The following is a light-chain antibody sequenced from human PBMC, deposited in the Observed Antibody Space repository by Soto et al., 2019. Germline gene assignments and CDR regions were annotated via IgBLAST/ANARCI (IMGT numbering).Light chain of an antibody. CDR2: DVN. J-gene: IGLJ3*02. CDR1: SNDVGAYNL. Sequence: QSALTQSRSVSGSPGQSVTISCTGTSNDVGAYNLVSWYQQHPGKAPKLMIYDVNKRPSGVPDRFFGSKSGNTASLTISELQAEDEADYHCCSYAGTYTWVFGGGTKLTVL. V-gene: IGLV2-11*01. CDR3: CSYAGTYTWV.